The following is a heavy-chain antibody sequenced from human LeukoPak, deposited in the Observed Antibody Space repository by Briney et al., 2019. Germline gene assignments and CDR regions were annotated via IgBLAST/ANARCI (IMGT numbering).Heavy chain of an antibody. V-gene: IGHV4-39*01. CDR2: IYYSGRT. D-gene: IGHD3-10*01. Sequence: SETLSLTCTVSGGSINSSSYWWGWIRQPPGKGLEWIGCIYYSGRTYYNPSLKIRVTISVDTSNNQFSLKLSSVTAADTAVHYCARQRTRGSWAFDIWGQGTMVPVSS. CDR3: ARQRTRGSWAFDI. J-gene: IGHJ3*02. CDR1: GGSINSSSYW.